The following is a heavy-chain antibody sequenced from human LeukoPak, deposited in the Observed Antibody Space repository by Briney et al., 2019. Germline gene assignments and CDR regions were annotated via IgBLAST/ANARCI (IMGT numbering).Heavy chain of an antibody. Sequence: SVKVSCKISAYTLTELSMHWVRQAPGTGLEWMGGFDPEDGETIYAQKFQGRVTMTEDTSTDTAYMELSSLRSEDTAVYYCATGDCSGYSSYYFDYWGQGTLVTVSS. CDR2: FDPEDGET. V-gene: IGHV1-24*01. CDR3: ATGDCSGYSSYYFDY. J-gene: IGHJ4*02. CDR1: AYTLTELS. D-gene: IGHD3-22*01.